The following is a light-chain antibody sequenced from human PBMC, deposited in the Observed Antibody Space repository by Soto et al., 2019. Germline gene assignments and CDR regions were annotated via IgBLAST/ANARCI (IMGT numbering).Light chain of an antibody. CDR2: RDT. V-gene: IGLV3-9*01. J-gene: IGLJ1*01. Sequence: SYELTQPLSVSVALGQTARITCGGNNIGSKKVPWYQQRPGQAPVLVIYRDTNRPSGIPERFSGSNSGNTATLTISRAQAGDEADYYCQVWDSSAYVFGTGTKLTVL. CDR3: QVWDSSAYV. CDR1: NIGSKK.